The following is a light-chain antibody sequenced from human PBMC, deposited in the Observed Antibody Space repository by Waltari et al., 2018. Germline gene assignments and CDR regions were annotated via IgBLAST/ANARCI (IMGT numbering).Light chain of an antibody. CDR1: QSISSSY. CDR2: GIS. Sequence: ETLLTQSPPTLPVSPGERATLSCRASQSISSSYFAWYQQKPGQAPRLLISGISTRATGIPARFSGSGSGTEFTLTISSLQSEDFAVYYCQQYDNWPLTFGGGTKVEIK. V-gene: IGKV3-15*01. CDR3: QQYDNWPLT. J-gene: IGKJ4*01.